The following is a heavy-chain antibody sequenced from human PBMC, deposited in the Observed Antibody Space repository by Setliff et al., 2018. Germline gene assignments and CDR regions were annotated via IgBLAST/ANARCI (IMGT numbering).Heavy chain of an antibody. Sequence: ASVKVSCKASGYTFTGYYMHWVRQAPGQGLEWMGRINPNSGGTNYAQKFQGRVTMTRDTSTNTVYMQLSSLRSEDTAVYYCARESTAKNFWGEYSDYWGQGTLVTVSS. D-gene: IGHD3-3*01. CDR2: INPNSGGT. V-gene: IGHV1-2*06. CDR3: ARESTAKNFWGEYSDY. J-gene: IGHJ4*02. CDR1: GYTFTGYY.